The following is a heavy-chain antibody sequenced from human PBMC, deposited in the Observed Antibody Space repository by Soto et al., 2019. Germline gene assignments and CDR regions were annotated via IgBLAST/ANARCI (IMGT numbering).Heavy chain of an antibody. J-gene: IGHJ6*02. D-gene: IGHD6-13*01. CDR3: ARDGPSSSWYGYYYYGMDV. CDR1: GVSISSHDW. V-gene: IGHV4-4*02. CDR2: SHQSGNT. Sequence: SETLSLTCTVSGVSISSHDWWTWVRQPPGKGLEWIGESHQSGNTHYNSSLESRVTISLDKSKNTLYLQMNSLRAEDTAVYYCARDGPSSSWYGYYYYGMDVWGQGTTVTVSS.